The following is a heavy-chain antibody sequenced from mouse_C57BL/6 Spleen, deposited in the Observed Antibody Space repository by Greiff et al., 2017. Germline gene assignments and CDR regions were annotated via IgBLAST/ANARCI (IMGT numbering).Heavy chain of an antibody. J-gene: IGHJ1*03. CDR1: GYTFTSYW. CDR2: IYPSDSET. D-gene: IGHD1-1*02. CDR3: AREGWSPGYFDV. Sequence: QVQLQQPGAELVRPGSSVKLSCKASGYTFTSYWKDWVKQRPGQGLEWIGNIYPSDSETHYNQKFKDKATLTVDKSSSTAYMQLSSLTSEDSAVYYCAREGWSPGYFDVWGTGTTVTVSA. V-gene: IGHV1-61*01.